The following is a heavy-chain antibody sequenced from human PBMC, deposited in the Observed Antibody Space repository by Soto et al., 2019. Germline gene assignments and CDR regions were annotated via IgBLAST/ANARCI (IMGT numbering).Heavy chain of an antibody. J-gene: IGHJ6*02. V-gene: IGHV3-30-3*01. D-gene: IGHD1-1*01. CDR2: ISYDGSNK. Sequence: GGSLRLSCAASGFTFSSYAMHWVRQAPGKGLEWVAVISYDGSNKYYADSVKGRFTISRDNSKNTLYLQMNSLRAEDTAVYYCARDSERARYYYYYGMDVWGQGTTVTVSS. CDR1: GFTFSSYA. CDR3: ARDSERARYYYYYGMDV.